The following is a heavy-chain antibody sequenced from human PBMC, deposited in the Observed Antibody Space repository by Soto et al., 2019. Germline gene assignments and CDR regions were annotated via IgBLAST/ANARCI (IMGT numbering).Heavy chain of an antibody. Sequence: GLPLRHSCAASEVTFSSHAMSRIRKATGKGLEWVSAISGSGGSTYYADSVKGRFTISRDNSKNTLYLQMNSLRAEDTAVYYCAKGAPSGITIFGVVIAHFDYWGQGTLVTVSS. V-gene: IGHV3-23*01. CDR3: AKGAPSGITIFGVVIAHFDY. D-gene: IGHD3-3*01. CDR2: ISGSGGST. CDR1: EVTFSSHA. J-gene: IGHJ4*02.